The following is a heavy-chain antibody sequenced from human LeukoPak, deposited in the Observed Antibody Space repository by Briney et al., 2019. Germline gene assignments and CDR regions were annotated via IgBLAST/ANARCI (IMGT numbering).Heavy chain of an antibody. CDR2: IYYSGST. Sequence: SETLSLTCTVCGGSISIYYGTWMRQPPGEGVEGIGYIYYSGSTNYSPSLKSRVTISVDTSKNQFSLKLTSVTAADTAVYYCARGVNSGYFDYCGQGTLVTVSS. CDR1: GGSISIYY. CDR3: ARGVNSGYFDY. V-gene: IGHV4-59*01. D-gene: IGHD1-26*01. J-gene: IGHJ4*02.